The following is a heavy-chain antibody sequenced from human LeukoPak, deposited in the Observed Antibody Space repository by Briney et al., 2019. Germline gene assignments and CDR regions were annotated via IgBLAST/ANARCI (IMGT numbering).Heavy chain of an antibody. D-gene: IGHD3-9*01. Sequence: GGSLRLSCAASGFTFSSYAMSWVRQAPGKGLEWVSAISGSGGSTYYADSVKGRFTISRDNAKNSLYLQMNSLRAEDTAVYYCARGQAYYDILTGYLHWGQGTLVTVSS. CDR1: GFTFSSYA. V-gene: IGHV3-23*01. CDR3: ARGQAYYDILTGYLH. CDR2: ISGSGGST. J-gene: IGHJ4*02.